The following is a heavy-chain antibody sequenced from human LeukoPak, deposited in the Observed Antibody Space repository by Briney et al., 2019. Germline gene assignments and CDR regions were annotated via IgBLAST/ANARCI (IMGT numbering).Heavy chain of an antibody. Sequence: ASVKVSCKASGYTFTSYGISWVRQAPGQGLEWMGWISAYNGNTNYAQKLQGRVTMTTDTSTSTAYMELRSLRSDDTAVYYCARDTEGYCSSTSCSDFDYWGQGTLVTVSS. V-gene: IGHV1-18*01. D-gene: IGHD2-2*01. J-gene: IGHJ4*02. CDR3: ARDTEGYCSSTSCSDFDY. CDR2: ISAYNGNT. CDR1: GYTFTSYG.